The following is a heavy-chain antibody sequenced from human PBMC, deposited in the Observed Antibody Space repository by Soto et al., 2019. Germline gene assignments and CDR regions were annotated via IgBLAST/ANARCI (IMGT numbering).Heavy chain of an antibody. CDR3: AKSLYYYDSSPLDH. Sequence: LRLSCAAAGFDFEDYAMHWVRQVPGKGLEWVSLTNSDGTDSYYADSVKGRFTISRDNAKTTLYLQMDRLRPEDTALYFCAKSLYYYDSSPLDHWGQGTLVTVSS. CDR1: GFDFEDYA. CDR2: TNSDGTDS. D-gene: IGHD3-22*01. J-gene: IGHJ4*02. V-gene: IGHV3-43D*04.